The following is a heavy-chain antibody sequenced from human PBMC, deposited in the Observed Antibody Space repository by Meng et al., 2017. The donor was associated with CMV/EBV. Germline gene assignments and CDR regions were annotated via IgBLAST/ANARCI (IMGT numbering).Heavy chain of an antibody. CDR1: GFTFSSYS. J-gene: IGHJ6*02. Sequence: GESLKISCAASGFTFSSYSMNWVRQAPGKGLEWVSSISSSSSYIDYADSVKGRFTISRDKAKNSLYLQMNRLRAEDTAVYYCARGGGWSSSSDWGDYYYYGMDVWGQGTTVTVSS. CDR3: ARGGGWSSSSDWGDYYYYGMDV. CDR2: ISSSSSYI. V-gene: IGHV3-21*01. D-gene: IGHD6-6*01.